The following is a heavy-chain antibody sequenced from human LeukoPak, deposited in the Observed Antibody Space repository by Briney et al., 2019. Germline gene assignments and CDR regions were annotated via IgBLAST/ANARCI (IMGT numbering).Heavy chain of an antibody. D-gene: IGHD3-9*01. CDR1: GGSISSYY. J-gene: IGHJ3*02. CDR2: NYYSGST. CDR3: AREHPYYDILTGYYPDAFDI. V-gene: IGHV4-59*01. Sequence: SETLSLTCTVSGGSISSYYWSWIRQPPGKGLEWIGYNYYSGSTNYNPSLKSRVTISVDTSKNQFSLKLSSVTAADTAVYYCAREHPYYDILTGYYPDAFDIWGQGTMVTVSS.